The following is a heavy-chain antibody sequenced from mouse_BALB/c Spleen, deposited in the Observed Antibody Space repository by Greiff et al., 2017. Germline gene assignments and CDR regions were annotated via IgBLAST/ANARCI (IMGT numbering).Heavy chain of an antibody. J-gene: IGHJ3*01. D-gene: IGHD2-10*01. V-gene: IGHV2-4*02. CDR3: ARNKAYYGNYGFAY. CDR1: GFSLTSYG. CDR2: IWGGGST. Sequence: QVQLKESGPGLVQPSQSLSITCTVSGFSLTSYGVHWVRQPPGKGLEWLGMIWGGGSTDYNSALKSRLSISKDNSKSQVFLKMNSLQTDDTAMYYCARNKAYYGNYGFAYWGQGTLVTVSA.